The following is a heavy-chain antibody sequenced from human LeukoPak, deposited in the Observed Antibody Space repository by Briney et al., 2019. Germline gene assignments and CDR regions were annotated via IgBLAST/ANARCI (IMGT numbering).Heavy chain of an antibody. CDR3: ARATWDYYDSSGSHAFDI. D-gene: IGHD3-22*01. J-gene: IGHJ3*02. CDR1: GGSISSYY. CDR2: IYTSGST. V-gene: IGHV4-4*07. Sequence: PSETLSLTCTVSGGSISSYYWSWIRQPAGKGLEWIGRIYTSGSTNYNPSLKSRATMSVDTSKNQFSLKLSSVTAADTAVYYCARATWDYYDSSGSHAFDIWGRGTMVTVSS.